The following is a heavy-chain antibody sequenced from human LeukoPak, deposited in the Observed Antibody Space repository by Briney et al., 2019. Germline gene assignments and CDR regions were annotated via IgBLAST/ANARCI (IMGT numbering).Heavy chain of an antibody. D-gene: IGHD6-13*01. CDR1: GGSISSSSYY. V-gene: IGHV4-39*01. CDR3: ARGIAATHY. Sequence: SETLSLTCTVSGGSISSSSYYWGWIRQPPGKGLEWIGSIYYSGSTYYNPSLKSRVTISVDTSKNQFSLKLSSVTAADTAVYYCARGIAATHYWGQGTLVTVSS. CDR2: IYYSGST. J-gene: IGHJ4*02.